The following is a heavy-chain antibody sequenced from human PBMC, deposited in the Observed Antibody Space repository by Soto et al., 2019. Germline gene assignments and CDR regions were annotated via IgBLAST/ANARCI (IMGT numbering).Heavy chain of an antibody. CDR2: IWYDGSTK. V-gene: IGHV3-33*01. CDR3: VRRLRNTFDY. CDR1: GFTFSNYG. J-gene: IGHJ4*02. Sequence: QVQLVESGGGVVQPGRSLRLSCAASGFTFSNYGMHWVRQAPGKGLEWVAVIWYDGSTKYYADSVKGRFTISRDNSKNTLFLQMNSLRAEDTAVYYCVRRLRNTFDYWGQGTLVTVSS.